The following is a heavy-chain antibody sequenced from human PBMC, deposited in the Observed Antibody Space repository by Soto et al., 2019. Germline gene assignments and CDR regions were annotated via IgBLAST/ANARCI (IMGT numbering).Heavy chain of an antibody. D-gene: IGHD1-26*01. Sequence: KQSQTLSLTCAISGDSVSSNSAAWNWIRQSPSRGLEWLGRTYYRSKWYNDYAVSVKSRITINPDTSKNQFSLQLNSVTPEDTAVYYCAREGESRAYSGSYSWFDPWGQGTLVTVSS. CDR3: AREGESRAYSGSYSWFDP. J-gene: IGHJ5*02. V-gene: IGHV6-1*01. CDR2: TYYRSKWYN. CDR1: GDSVSSNSAA.